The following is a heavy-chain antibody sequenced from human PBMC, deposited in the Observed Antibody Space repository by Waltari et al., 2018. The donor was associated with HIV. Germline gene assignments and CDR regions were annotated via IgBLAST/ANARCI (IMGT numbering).Heavy chain of an antibody. CDR2: NKSERDDATT. Sequence: EVQLEESGGGLVKPGESLRLSCAASRFTFSNAWMSWVRQAPGRGGEWVAGNKSERDDATTDYAAPVKDRLNSSRDDSKNMLYLEMNSLKTEYTAVYYCTTIFEVLAAIRPGGLWGQGTMVTVSS. V-gene: IGHV3-15*01. CDR1: RFTFSNAW. CDR3: TTIFEVLAAIRPGGL. J-gene: IGHJ3*01. D-gene: IGHD2-21*02.